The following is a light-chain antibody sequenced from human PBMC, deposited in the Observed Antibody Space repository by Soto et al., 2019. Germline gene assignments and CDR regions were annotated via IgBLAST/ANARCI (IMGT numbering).Light chain of an antibody. V-gene: IGKV1-39*01. J-gene: IGKJ2*01. CDR1: QAKSDQ. Sequence: IQVTQSPSSPAASIRNKGTLTCRGSQAKSDQLNWDQQKAGKAPKVLIYGASSLQSGVPSRFRGSASGTDFTLTIIGLQPEDSATYYCQQSYITPYTFGQGTKLEIQ. CDR3: QQSYITPYT. CDR2: GAS.